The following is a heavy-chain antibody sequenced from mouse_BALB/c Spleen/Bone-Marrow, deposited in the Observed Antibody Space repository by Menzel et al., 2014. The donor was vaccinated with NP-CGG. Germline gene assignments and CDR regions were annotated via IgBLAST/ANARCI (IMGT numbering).Heavy chain of an antibody. CDR2: IYPGNSDT. D-gene: IGHD3-1*01. CDR1: GYTFSNYW. V-gene: IGHV1-5*01. J-gene: IGHJ2*01. CDR3: TTLARTNFDY. Sequence: VQLQQSGTVLARPGAAVKMSCKASGYTFSNYWMHWVKQRPGQGLEWIGTIYPGNSDTTYYQKFKGKAKLTAVTSTSTAYMDLSSLTNEDSAVYYCTTLARTNFDYWGQGTTLTVSS.